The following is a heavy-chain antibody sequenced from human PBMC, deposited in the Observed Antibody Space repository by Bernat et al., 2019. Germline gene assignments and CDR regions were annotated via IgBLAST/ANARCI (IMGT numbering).Heavy chain of an antibody. CDR1: GYTFTGYY. CDR2: INPNSGGT. J-gene: IGHJ6*03. Sequence: QVQLVQSGAEVKKPGASVKVSCKASGYTFTGYYMHWVRQAPGQGLEWMGRINPNSGGTNYAQKFQGRVTMTRDTSISTAYMELSRLRSDDTAVYYCARVSSRSSPGYYYYYMDVWGKGTTVTVSS. CDR3: ARVSSRSSPGYYYYYMDV. V-gene: IGHV1-2*06. D-gene: IGHD6-13*01.